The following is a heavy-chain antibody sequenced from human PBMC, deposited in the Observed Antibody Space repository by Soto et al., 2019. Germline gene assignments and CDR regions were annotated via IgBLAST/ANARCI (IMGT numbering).Heavy chain of an antibody. CDR3: ARMPIESTSIRKENSLADI. J-gene: IGHJ6*02. V-gene: IGHV2-70*13. D-gene: IGHD2-2*01. Sequence: TPSLRLSGNLSGVAVRTTEMCVAWIRQPPGEALEWLALIDWEDDKYYSASLKTRLTISKDTSGSQVVLTMANMDPVDTATYYCARMPIESTSIRKENSLADILVQRTSVPGSS. CDR1: GVAVRTTEMC. CDR2: IDWEDDK.